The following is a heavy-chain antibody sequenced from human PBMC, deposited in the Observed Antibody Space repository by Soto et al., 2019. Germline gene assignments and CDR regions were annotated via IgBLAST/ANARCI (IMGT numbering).Heavy chain of an antibody. J-gene: IGHJ4*02. CDR3: AKGPHTNVGWPYYFES. D-gene: IGHD6-19*01. Sequence: GGSLRLSCVASGFSLANYPMNWVRQTPGKCLEWISYSSPRGDTIYYADSVEGRFTISRDNARNSLSLHMSSLRDEDSALYYCAKGPHTNVGWPYYFESWGQGVPVTVSS. V-gene: IGHV3-48*02. CDR2: SSPRGDTI. CDR1: GFSLANYP.